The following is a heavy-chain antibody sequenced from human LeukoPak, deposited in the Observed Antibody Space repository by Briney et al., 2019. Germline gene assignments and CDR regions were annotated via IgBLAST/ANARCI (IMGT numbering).Heavy chain of an antibody. V-gene: IGHV4-59*08. CDR1: GGSISSFY. D-gene: IGHD6-6*01. J-gene: IGHJ4*02. Sequence: PSETLSLTCSVSGGSISSFYWSWIRQPPGKGLEWIGYIYYTGSTNYNPSLKSRVTMFVDMSKNQFSLRLSSVTAADTAVYYCARHRAYSSSSPFDYWGQGTLVTVSS. CDR2: IYYTGST. CDR3: ARHRAYSSSSPFDY.